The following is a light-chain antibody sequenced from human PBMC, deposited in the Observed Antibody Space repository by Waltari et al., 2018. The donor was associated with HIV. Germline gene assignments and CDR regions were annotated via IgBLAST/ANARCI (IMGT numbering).Light chain of an antibody. CDR2: DSA. V-gene: IGKV3-11*01. Sequence: DIVLTPSPATLPLSPGDRATLPCRASQSISSYLAWYQHKPGQSPRPPIYDSANRATGIPARFSGSGSGTDFTLTISSLEPEDCTVYYCQQRSNWPPFTCGPGTKVDIK. CDR3: QQRSNWPPFT. CDR1: QSISSY. J-gene: IGKJ3*01.